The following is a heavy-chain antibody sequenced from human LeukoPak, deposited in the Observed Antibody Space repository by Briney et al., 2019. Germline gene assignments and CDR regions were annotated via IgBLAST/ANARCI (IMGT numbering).Heavy chain of an antibody. CDR1: GFTVSSND. D-gene: IGHD4-17*01. CDR3: ARVVDHDYGDYYLDY. CDR2: IYSGGST. V-gene: IGHV3-53*01. J-gene: IGHJ4*02. Sequence: GGSLRLSCAASGFTVSSNDMSWVRQAPGKGLECISVIYSGGSTDYADSVKGRLTISRDNSKSTLYLQMNSLRAEDTAVYYCARVVDHDYGDYYLDYWGQGTLVTVSS.